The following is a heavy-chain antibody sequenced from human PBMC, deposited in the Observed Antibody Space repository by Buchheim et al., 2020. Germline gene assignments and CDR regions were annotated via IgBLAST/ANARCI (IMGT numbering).Heavy chain of an antibody. D-gene: IGHD4-17*01. J-gene: IGHJ4*02. CDR3: AAAPIHDYGDYRDY. Sequence: QVQLVESGGGVVQPGRSLRLSCAASGFTFSSYGMHWVRQAPGKGLEWVAVISYDGSNKYYADSVKGRFTISRDNSKNTLYLQMNSLRAEDTAVYSWAAAPIHDYGDYRDYWGKGPL. CDR1: GFTFSSYG. V-gene: IGHV3-30*03. CDR2: ISYDGSNK.